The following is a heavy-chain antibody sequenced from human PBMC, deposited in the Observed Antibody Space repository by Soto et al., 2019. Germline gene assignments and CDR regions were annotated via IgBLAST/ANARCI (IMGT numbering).Heavy chain of an antibody. CDR1: GGTFSSYA. Sequence: SVKVSCKASGGTFSSYAISWVRQAPGQGLEWMGGIIPIFGTANYAQKFQGRVTITADESTSTAYMELSSLRSEDTAVYYCAGGDCNLYYYYYGMDVWGQGTTVTVSS. V-gene: IGHV1-69*13. D-gene: IGHD2-21*02. CDR3: AGGDCNLYYYYYGMDV. J-gene: IGHJ6*02. CDR2: IIPIFGTA.